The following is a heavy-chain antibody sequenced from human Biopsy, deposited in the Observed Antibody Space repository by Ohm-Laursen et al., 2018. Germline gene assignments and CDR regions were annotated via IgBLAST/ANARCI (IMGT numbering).Heavy chain of an antibody. CDR2: VYYTGST. Sequence: GTLSLTCTVSGDSISSYYWSWIRQPPGKGLEWIGYVYYTGSTDYNPSLQSRVTISVDTSKNHFSLRLRSVKPADTAIYHCSRYRGYYSDRTVPGYFDLWGRGTLVTVSS. CDR1: GDSISSYY. J-gene: IGHJ2*01. D-gene: IGHD3-22*01. CDR3: SRYRGYYSDRTVPGYFDL. V-gene: IGHV4-59*01.